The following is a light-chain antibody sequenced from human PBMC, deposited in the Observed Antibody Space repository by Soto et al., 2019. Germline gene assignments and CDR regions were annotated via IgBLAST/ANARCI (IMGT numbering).Light chain of an antibody. CDR1: SSDIGGYNF. CDR2: DVT. V-gene: IGLV2-14*03. Sequence: QSALTQPASVSGSPGQSITISCTGTSSDIGGYNFVSWYQQHPGKAPTLLLYDVTNRPSGVSTRFSGSKSGNTASLTIAELQAEDEADYYCTSYRSDITDVFGTGTKLTVL. CDR3: TSYRSDITDV. J-gene: IGLJ1*01.